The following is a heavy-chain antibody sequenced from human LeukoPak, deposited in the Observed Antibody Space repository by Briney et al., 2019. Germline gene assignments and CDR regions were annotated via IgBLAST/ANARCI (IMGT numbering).Heavy chain of an antibody. Sequence: GGSLRLSCVASGLAFSSYSMHWVRQAPGKGLEWVANMNGDGSNIYYVDSVRGRFTISRDNAKNSLYLQMSSLRAEDTAVYYCARDPGYGAVDYWGQGTLITVSS. CDR1: GLAFSSYS. CDR2: MNGDGSNI. CDR3: ARDPGYGAVDY. D-gene: IGHD5-18*01. J-gene: IGHJ4*02. V-gene: IGHV3-7*03.